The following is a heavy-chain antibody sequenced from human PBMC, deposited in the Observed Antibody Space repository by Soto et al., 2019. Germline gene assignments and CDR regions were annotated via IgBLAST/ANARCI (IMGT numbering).Heavy chain of an antibody. CDR2: ISTGGGST. D-gene: IGHD3-3*01. CDR1: GFTFSDYA. V-gene: IGHV3-23*01. Sequence: VQLLESGGGLVQSGGSLRLSCAASGFTFSDYAMSWVRQAPGKGLDWVSSISTGGGSTYYADSVKGRFTVSRDNSENALYLQTNSLRAEDTAVYYCVRGWRDVDYWGQGTLVTVSS. CDR3: VRGWRDVDY. J-gene: IGHJ4*02.